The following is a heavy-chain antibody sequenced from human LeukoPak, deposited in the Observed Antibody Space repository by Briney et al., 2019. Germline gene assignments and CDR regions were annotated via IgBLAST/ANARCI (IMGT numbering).Heavy chain of an antibody. CDR3: AKGGIYDSSGYPLDY. Sequence: GVLRLSCAGSGFRFVDYNLNWVRQAPGKGLEWISYISSHGTTFYADSVEGRFTISRDNAKNSLYLQMNSLRAEDTALYYCAKGGIYDSSGYPLDYWGQGTLVTVSS. CDR2: ISSHGTT. CDR1: GFRFVDYN. V-gene: IGHV3-69-1*01. J-gene: IGHJ4*02. D-gene: IGHD3-22*01.